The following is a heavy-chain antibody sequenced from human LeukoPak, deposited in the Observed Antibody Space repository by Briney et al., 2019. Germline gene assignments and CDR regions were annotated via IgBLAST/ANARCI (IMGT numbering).Heavy chain of an antibody. V-gene: IGHV3-66*01. CDR2: IYGGGQT. CDR1: GFSVSNNY. CDR3: AGPSDKSRNWYFDP. Sequence: PGGSLRLSCADSGFSVSNNYMSWFRQAPAKGLEWVSVIYGGGQTADADSARGRFTISRDNSKNTLYLQMNSLGAEDTAVYYCAGPSDKSRNWYFDPWGRGELVTVSS. J-gene: IGHJ2*01. D-gene: IGHD2-21*01.